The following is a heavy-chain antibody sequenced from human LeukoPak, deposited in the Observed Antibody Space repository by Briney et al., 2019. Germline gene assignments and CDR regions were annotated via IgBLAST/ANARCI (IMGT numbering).Heavy chain of an antibody. J-gene: IGHJ4*02. V-gene: IGHV1-2*02. CDR2: INPNSGGT. CDR1: GYTFTGYY. D-gene: IGHD3-22*01. Sequence: GASVKVSCKASGYTFTGYYMHWVRQAPGQGLEWMGWINPNSGGTNYAQKFQGRVAMTTDTSTSTAYMELRSLRSDDTAVYYCARGHRTSLDYYDSSGYSPPDYWGQGTLVTVSS. CDR3: ARGHRTSLDYYDSSGYSPPDY.